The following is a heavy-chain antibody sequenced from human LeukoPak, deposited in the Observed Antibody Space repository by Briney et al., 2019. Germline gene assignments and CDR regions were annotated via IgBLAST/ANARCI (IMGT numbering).Heavy chain of an antibody. CDR3: ARHFEDDILTGYESWFDP. CDR2: IYPGDSDT. V-gene: IGHV5-51*01. D-gene: IGHD3-9*01. J-gene: IGHJ5*02. CDR1: GYIFTSYW. Sequence: GESLKISCKGSGYIFTSYWIGWVRPLPGKGLEWVGIIYPGDSDTRYSPSFQGQVTISADKSISTAYLQWSSLKASDTAMYYCARHFEDDILTGYESWFDPWGQGTLVTVSS.